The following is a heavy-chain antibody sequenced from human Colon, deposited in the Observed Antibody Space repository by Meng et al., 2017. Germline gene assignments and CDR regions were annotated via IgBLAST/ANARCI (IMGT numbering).Heavy chain of an antibody. V-gene: IGHV1-8*01. Sequence: ASVKVSCKASGYKFISYDINWVRQATGQGLEWMGWMNPINGNTGYAQKFQGRVTMTRNTSISTAYMEVSSLSSEDTAVYYCARGVWSSLDLWVQGTLVTVS. CDR1: GYKFISYD. CDR3: ARGVWSSLDL. CDR2: MNPINGNT. J-gene: IGHJ5*02. D-gene: IGHD4/OR15-4a*01.